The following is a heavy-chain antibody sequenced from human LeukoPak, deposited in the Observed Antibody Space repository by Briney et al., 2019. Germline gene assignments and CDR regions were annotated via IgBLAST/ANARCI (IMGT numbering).Heavy chain of an antibody. J-gene: IGHJ4*02. Sequence: GGSLRLSCAASGFTFSSYGMHWVRQAPGKGLEWVAVISYDGSNKYYADSVKGRFTISRDNSKNTLYLQMNSLRAEDTAVYYCARKAIFGALDYWGQGTLVTVSS. CDR1: GFTFSSYG. D-gene: IGHD3-3*01. CDR2: ISYDGSNK. CDR3: ARKAIFGALDY. V-gene: IGHV3-30*03.